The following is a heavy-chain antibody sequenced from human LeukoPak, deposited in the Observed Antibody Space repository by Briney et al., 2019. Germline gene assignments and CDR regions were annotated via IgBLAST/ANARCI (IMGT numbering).Heavy chain of an antibody. CDR3: ARGVERWQQLEGFDY. D-gene: IGHD5-24*01. V-gene: IGHV3-21*03. J-gene: IGHJ4*02. CDR1: GFTFSSYG. Sequence: GGSLRLSCAASGFTFSSYGMNWVRQAPGKGLEWVSSISSSSSYIYYADSVKGRFTISRDNAKNSLYLQMNSLRAEEPAVYYCARGVERWQQLEGFDYWGQGTLVPVSS. CDR2: ISSSSSYI.